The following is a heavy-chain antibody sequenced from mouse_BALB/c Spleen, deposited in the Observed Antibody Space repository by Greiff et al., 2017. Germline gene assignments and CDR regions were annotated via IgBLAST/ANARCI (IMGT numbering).Heavy chain of an antibody. CDR1: GDSITSGY. CDR2: ISYSGST. V-gene: IGHV3-8*02. Sequence: VQLKESGPSLVKPSQTLSLTCSVTGDSITSGYWNWIRKFPGNKLEYMGYISYSGSTYYNPSLKSRISITRDTSKNQYYLQLNSVTTEDTATYYCARGGYGSSYAWYFDVWGAGTTVTVSS. D-gene: IGHD1-1*01. CDR3: ARGGYGSSYAWYFDV. J-gene: IGHJ1*01.